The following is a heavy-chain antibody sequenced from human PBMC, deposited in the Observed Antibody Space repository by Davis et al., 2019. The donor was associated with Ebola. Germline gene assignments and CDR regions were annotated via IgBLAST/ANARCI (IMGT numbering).Heavy chain of an antibody. CDR2: LYYSGST. CDR1: GDSISSSSSH. Sequence: SETLSLTCTVSGDSISSSSSHWGWIRQPPGKGLEWIGSLYYSGSTYYNPSLKSRVTISVDTSKNQFSLKLSSVTAADTAVYYCARGRSMVNPWGQGTLVTVSS. D-gene: IGHD5-18*01. J-gene: IGHJ5*02. V-gene: IGHV4-39*07. CDR3: ARGRSMVNP.